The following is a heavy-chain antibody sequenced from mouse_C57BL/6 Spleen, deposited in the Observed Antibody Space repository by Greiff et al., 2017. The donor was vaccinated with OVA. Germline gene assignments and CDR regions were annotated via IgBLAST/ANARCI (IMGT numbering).Heavy chain of an antibody. Sequence: QVQLKESGAELARPGASVKLSCKASGYTFTSYGISWVKQRTGQGLEWIGEIYPRSGNTYYNEKFKGKATLTADKSSSTAYMELRSLTSEDSAVYFCAHYYGSNPFAYWGQGTLVTVSA. D-gene: IGHD1-1*01. J-gene: IGHJ3*01. V-gene: IGHV1-81*01. CDR3: AHYYGSNPFAY. CDR2: IYPRSGNT. CDR1: GYTFTSYG.